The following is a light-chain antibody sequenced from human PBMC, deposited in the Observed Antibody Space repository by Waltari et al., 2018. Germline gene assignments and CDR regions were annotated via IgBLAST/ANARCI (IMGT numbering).Light chain of an antibody. Sequence: TQSPYSLSAPVGDRITITCRASQGISNYLAWYQQTPGKVPKLLIYAASTLQSGVPSRFRGSGSGTDFTRTISSLQPEDFATYCCQKYNSAPLTFGGGTKLE. V-gene: IGKV1-27*01. CDR1: QGISNY. J-gene: IGKJ4*01. CDR2: AAS. CDR3: QKYNSAPLT.